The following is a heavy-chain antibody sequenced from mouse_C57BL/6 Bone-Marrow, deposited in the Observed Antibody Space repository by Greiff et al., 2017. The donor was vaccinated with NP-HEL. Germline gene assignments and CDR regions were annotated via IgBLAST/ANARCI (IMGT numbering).Heavy chain of an antibody. V-gene: IGHV5-12*01. CDR2: LSNGCGST. J-gene: IGHJ3*01. CDR1: GFTFSDYY. CDR3: ARHQSLNLSGFAY. Sequence: EVKLVESGGGLVQPGGSLKLSCAASGFTFSDYYMYFVRQTPETLLELVSFLSNGCGSTYYPDTVKGRFTISRDNAKNTLYLQMSRLKSEDTAMYYCARHQSLNLSGFAYGGQGTLVTVSA. D-gene: IGHD1-1*01.